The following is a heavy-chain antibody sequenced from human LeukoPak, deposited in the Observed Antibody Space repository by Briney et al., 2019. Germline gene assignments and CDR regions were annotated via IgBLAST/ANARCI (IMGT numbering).Heavy chain of an antibody. V-gene: IGHV3-7*01. CDR3: ATYTHWVAGDV. J-gene: IGHJ6*02. CDR2: MNQDGSEK. D-gene: IGHD3-16*01. Sequence: HPGGSLRLSSAASGFTICDSWMSWVRQAPGRGLEWVANMNQDGSEKDYVDSVKGRFTISRDNARNSLYLQMSSLRAEDTAVYYCATYTHWVAGDVWGQGTTVTVSS. CDR1: GFTICDSW.